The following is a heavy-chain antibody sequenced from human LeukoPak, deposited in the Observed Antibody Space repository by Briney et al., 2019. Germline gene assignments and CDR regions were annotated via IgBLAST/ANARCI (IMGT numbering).Heavy chain of an antibody. CDR1: GFTFSSYG. Sequence: PGGSLRLSCAASGFTFSSYGMHWVRQAPGKGLEWVAVISYDGSNKYYADSVKGRFTISRDNSKNTLYLQMNSLRAEDTAVYYCAKSRGEYSSSPTYYYYMDVWGKGTTVTVSS. V-gene: IGHV3-30*18. CDR2: ISYDGSNK. D-gene: IGHD6-13*01. J-gene: IGHJ6*03. CDR3: AKSRGEYSSSPTYYYYMDV.